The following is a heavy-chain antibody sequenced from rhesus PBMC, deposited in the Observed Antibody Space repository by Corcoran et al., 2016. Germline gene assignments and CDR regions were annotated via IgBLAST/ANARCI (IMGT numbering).Heavy chain of an antibody. CDR3: ARRRFLLGYVDY. V-gene: IGHV4S12*01. Sequence: QVKLQESGPGLVKPLETLSLTCAVSGGSISGGSAYWSWVRQPPGKGLEWMGGVDSSTGKTYYIPYLKSRVTISKDTSKNKCSLKLSSVNAADTAVYYWARRRFLLGYVDYWGQGVLVTVSS. D-gene: IGHD2-15*01. CDR2: VDSSTGKT. J-gene: IGHJ4*01. CDR1: GGSISGGSAY.